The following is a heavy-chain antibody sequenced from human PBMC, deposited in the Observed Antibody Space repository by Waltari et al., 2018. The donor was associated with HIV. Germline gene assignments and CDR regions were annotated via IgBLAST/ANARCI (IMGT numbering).Heavy chain of an antibody. CDR2: ISSSGSTI. CDR1: GFPFNSYE. D-gene: IGHD3-10*01. J-gene: IGHJ4*02. CDR3: ARGYYYDSGSYYKAD. Sequence: EVQLVESGGGLVQPGGSLRLSCAASGFPFNSYEMNWVRQAPGEGLEWVAYISSSGSTIYYADAVKGRFTISRDNARNSLYLQMNSLRAEETAVYYCARGYYYDSGSYYKADWGQGTLVTVSS. V-gene: IGHV3-48*03.